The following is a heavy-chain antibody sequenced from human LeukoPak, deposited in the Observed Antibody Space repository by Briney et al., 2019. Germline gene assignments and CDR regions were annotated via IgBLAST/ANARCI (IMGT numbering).Heavy chain of an antibody. CDR1: GYTFTSYG. D-gene: IGHD3-22*01. Sequence: ASVKVSCKASGYTFTSYGISWVRQAPGQGLEWMGWISAYNGNTNYAQKLQGRVTMTTDTSTSTAYIELRSLRSDDTAVYYCARSDYDSSSYPDYWGQGTLVTVSS. CDR3: ARSDYDSSSYPDY. CDR2: ISAYNGNT. V-gene: IGHV1-18*01. J-gene: IGHJ4*02.